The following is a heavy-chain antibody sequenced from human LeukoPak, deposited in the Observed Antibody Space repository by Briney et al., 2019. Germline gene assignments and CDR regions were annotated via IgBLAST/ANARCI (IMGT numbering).Heavy chain of an antibody. J-gene: IGHJ4*02. V-gene: IGHV3-7*01. CDR3: ATNYDFWSENY. D-gene: IGHD3-3*01. CDR1: GFTFSSYW. CDR2: IKQDGSEK. Sequence: SGGSLRLSCAASGFTFSSYWMSWVRQAPGKGLEWVANIKQDGSEKYYVDSVKGRFTISRDNAKNSLYLQMNSLRAEDTAVYYCATNYDFWSENYWGQGTLVTVSS.